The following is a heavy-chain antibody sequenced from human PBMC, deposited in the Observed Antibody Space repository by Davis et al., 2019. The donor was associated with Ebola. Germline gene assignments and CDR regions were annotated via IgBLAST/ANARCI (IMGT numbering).Heavy chain of an antibody. CDR3: AKDPRYYDSSGYTWFDY. CDR1: GFTFSSYG. Sequence: PGESLKISCAASGFTFSSYGMHWVRQAPGKGLEWVAVISYDGSNKYYADSVKGRFTISRDNSKNTLYLQMNSLRAEDTAVYYCAKDPRYYDSSGYTWFDYWGQGTLVTVSS. J-gene: IGHJ4*02. CDR2: ISYDGSNK. V-gene: IGHV3-30*18. D-gene: IGHD3-22*01.